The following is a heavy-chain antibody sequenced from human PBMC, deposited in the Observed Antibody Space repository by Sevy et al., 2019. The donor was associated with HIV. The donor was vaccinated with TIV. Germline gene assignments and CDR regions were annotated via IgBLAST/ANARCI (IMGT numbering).Heavy chain of an antibody. CDR3: ARAPARTTEQFDY. V-gene: IGHV3-11*01. CDR1: GFTFSDYY. D-gene: IGHD4-17*01. CDR2: ISSSGSTI. Sequence: GGSLRLSCAASGFTFSDYYMSWIRQAPGKGLEWVSYISSSGSTIYYADSVKGRFTSSRDNAKNSLYLQMNSLRAEDTAGYYCARAPARTTEQFDYWGQGTLVTVSS. J-gene: IGHJ4*02.